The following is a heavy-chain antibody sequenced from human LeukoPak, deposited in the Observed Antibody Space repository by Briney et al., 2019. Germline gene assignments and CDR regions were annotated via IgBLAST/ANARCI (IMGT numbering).Heavy chain of an antibody. CDR1: GFTFSSYA. Sequence: GGSLRLSCAVSGFTFSSYAMHWVRQAPGKGLEWVAVISYDGSNKYYADSVKGRFTISRDNSKNTLYLQMNSLRAEDTAVYYCARADSSGWYFPLDYWGQGTLVTVSS. J-gene: IGHJ4*02. V-gene: IGHV3-30-3*01. CDR3: ARADSSGWYFPLDY. D-gene: IGHD6-19*01. CDR2: ISYDGSNK.